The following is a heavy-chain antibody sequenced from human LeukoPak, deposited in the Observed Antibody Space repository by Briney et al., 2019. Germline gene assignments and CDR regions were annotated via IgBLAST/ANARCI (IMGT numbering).Heavy chain of an antibody. CDR1: GYTFTGYY. V-gene: IGHV1-2*04. J-gene: IGHJ3*02. Sequence: ASVKVSCKASGYTFTGYYMHWVRQAPGQGLEWMGWINPNSGGTNYAQKFQGWVTMTRDTSISTAYMELSRLRSDDTAVYYCAREPRDYGNTPGEHLVMDIWGQGTMVTVSS. CDR2: INPNSGGT. D-gene: IGHD4-11*01. CDR3: AREPRDYGNTPGEHLVMDI.